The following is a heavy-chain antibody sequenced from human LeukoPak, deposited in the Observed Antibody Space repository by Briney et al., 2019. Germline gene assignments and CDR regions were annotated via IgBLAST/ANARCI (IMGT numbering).Heavy chain of an antibody. CDR2: IYHSGST. CDR3: ARELITPPNWFDP. CDR1: GYSISSGYY. Sequence: SETLSLTCTVSGYSISSGYYWGWIRQPPGKGLEWIGSIYHSGSTFDNPSLKSRVTISVDTSKNQFSLKLSSVTAADTAVYYCARELITPPNWFDPWGQGTLVTVSS. J-gene: IGHJ5*02. V-gene: IGHV4-38-2*02. D-gene: IGHD5-24*01.